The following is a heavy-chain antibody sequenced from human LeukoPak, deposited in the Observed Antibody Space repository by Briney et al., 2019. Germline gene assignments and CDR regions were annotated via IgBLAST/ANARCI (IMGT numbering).Heavy chain of an antibody. D-gene: IGHD3-16*02. CDR3: ARVDVWGSSRSHY. Sequence: GGSLRLSCAASGFTFSSYWMHWVRQAPGKGLMWVSRIDSDGSDTSYADSVKGRFTISRDNAKNTLYLQMNSLRVEDTAVYYCARVDVWGSSRSHYWGQGTLVTVSS. J-gene: IGHJ4*02. CDR1: GFTFSSYW. V-gene: IGHV3-74*01. CDR2: IDSDGSDT.